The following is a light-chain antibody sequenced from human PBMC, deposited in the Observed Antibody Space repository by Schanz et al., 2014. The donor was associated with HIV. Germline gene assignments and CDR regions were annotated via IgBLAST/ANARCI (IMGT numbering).Light chain of an antibody. V-gene: IGKV3-15*01. CDR3: QQYAVSSWT. Sequence: VMTQSPATLSVSPGERATLSCRASQSVRTYLAWYQQKPGQAPRLLISDASTRATGIPDRFSGSGSGTEFTLTISSLQPDDFATYYCQQYAVSSWTFGLGTRVQSK. CDR1: QSVRTY. CDR2: DAS. J-gene: IGKJ1*01.